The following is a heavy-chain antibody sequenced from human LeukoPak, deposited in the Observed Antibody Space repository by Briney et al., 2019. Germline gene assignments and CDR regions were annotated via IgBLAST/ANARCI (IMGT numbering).Heavy chain of an antibody. V-gene: IGHV1-2*02. J-gene: IGHJ4*02. CDR3: ARVAIEAGTNY. CDR2: INGNSGGT. Sequence: ASVKVSCKASGYTFTGYYMHWVRQVPGQGLEWMGWINGNSGGTNFAQKFQGRVTMTRDTSISTAYMELSRLTSDDTAVYYCARVAIEAGTNYWGQGTRVTVSS. D-gene: IGHD1-7*01. CDR1: GYTFTGYY.